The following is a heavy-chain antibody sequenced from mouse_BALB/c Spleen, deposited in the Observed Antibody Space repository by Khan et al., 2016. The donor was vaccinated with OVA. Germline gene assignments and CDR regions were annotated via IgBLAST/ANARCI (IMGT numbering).Heavy chain of an antibody. CDR3: SRVGPYHGKYGAWFAY. CDR1: GYTFTSYT. V-gene: IGHV1-4*01. J-gene: IGHJ3*01. D-gene: IGHD2-10*01. Sequence: QVQLQQSGAELARPGASVKMSCKASGYTFTSYTIHWVKQRPGQGLEWSGDINPTNIYTNYNQKFRNKATLTADKSSRTAYMQLSSLTSEDSAVYYCSRVGPYHGKYGAWFAYWGQGTLVTVSA. CDR2: INPTNIYT.